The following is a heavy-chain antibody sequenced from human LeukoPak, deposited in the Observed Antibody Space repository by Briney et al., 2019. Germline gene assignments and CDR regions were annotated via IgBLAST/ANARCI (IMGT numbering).Heavy chain of an antibody. CDR2: IYYSGST. CDR1: GDSISSGDYY. D-gene: IGHD3-3*01. J-gene: IGHJ5*02. CDR3: ARATYDFWKSNWFDP. V-gene: IGHV4-39*07. Sequence: SETLSLTCTVSGDSISSGDYYWSWIRQPPGKGLEWIGSIYYSGSTYYNPSLKSRVTISVDTSKNQFSLKLSSVTAADTAVYYCARATYDFWKSNWFDPWGQGTLVTVSS.